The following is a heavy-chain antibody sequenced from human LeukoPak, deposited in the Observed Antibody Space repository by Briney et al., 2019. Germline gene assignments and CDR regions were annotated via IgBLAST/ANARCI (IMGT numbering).Heavy chain of an antibody. V-gene: IGHV4-59*01. CDR1: GGSISSYY. J-gene: IGHJ5*02. CDR2: IYYSGST. D-gene: IGHD2-15*01. Sequence: SETLSLTCTVSGGSISSYYWSWIRQTPGKGLEWIGYIYYSGSTNYNPSLKSRVTISVDTSKNQFSLKLSSVTAADTAVYYCARGDCSGGSCYRDWFNPWGQGTLVTVSS. CDR3: ARGDCSGGSCYRDWFNP.